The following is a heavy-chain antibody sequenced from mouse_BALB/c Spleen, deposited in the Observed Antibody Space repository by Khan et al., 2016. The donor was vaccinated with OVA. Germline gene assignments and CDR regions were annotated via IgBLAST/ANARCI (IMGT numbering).Heavy chain of an antibody. CDR2: INPYTGEP. Sequence: QIQLVQSGPELKKPGETVKISCKASGYTFTNYGMNWVKQAPGKGLKWMGWINPYTGEPTYTDDFKGRFALSLEPSASTAYLQINNLKYEAMDTXVCARGASYCYFDAWGAGTAVTVSS. CDR3: ARGASYCYFDA. V-gene: IGHV9-1*02. J-gene: IGHJ1*01. CDR1: GYTFTNYG.